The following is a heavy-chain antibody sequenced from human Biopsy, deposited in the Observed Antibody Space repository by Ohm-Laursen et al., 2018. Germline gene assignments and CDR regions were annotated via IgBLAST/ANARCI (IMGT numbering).Heavy chain of an antibody. Sequence: SLRLSCSASGFTFSSYGMHWVRQAPGKGLEWVAAIWYDGSNKNYADSVKGRFTISRDNAKNSLYLQMNSLRAEDTVVYYCARWDYWGQGTLVTVSS. J-gene: IGHJ4*02. CDR1: GFTFSSYG. CDR2: IWYDGSNK. CDR3: ARWDY. V-gene: IGHV3-30*19.